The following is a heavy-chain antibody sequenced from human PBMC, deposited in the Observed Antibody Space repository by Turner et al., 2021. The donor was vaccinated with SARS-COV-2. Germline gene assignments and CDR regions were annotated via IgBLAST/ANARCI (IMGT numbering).Heavy chain of an antibody. CDR2: IYWNDGK. CDR1: GFSLSTSGVG. V-gene: IGHV2-5*01. Sequence: QITLKESGPTLVKPKQTLTLICTFSGFSLSTSGVGVGWIRQPPGKALEWLALIYWNDGKRYSPSLKGRLTITKDTSKNQVVLTMNNMDPVDTATYYCAHSEVSGFAEANFDYWGQGTMVTVSS. J-gene: IGHJ4*02. CDR3: AHSEVSGFAEANFDY. D-gene: IGHD3-10*01.